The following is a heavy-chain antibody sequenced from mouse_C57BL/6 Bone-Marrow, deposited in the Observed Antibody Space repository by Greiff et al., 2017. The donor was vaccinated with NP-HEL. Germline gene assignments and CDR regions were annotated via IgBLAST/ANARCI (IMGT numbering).Heavy chain of an antibody. CDR1: GYTFTSYW. CDR3: AGSTTVEVYYFDY. J-gene: IGHJ2*01. V-gene: IGHV1-69*01. D-gene: IGHD1-1*01. Sequence: QVQLQQPGAELVMPGASVKLSCKASGYTFTSYWMHWVKQRPGQGLEWIGEIDPSDSYTNYNQKFKGKATLTVDKSSSTAYMQLSSLTSEDSAVYYCAGSTTVEVYYFDYWGQGTTLTVSS. CDR2: IDPSDSYT.